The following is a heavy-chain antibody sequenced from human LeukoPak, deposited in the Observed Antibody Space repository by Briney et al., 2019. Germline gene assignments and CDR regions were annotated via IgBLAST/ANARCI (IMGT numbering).Heavy chain of an antibody. CDR1: GFTLSTHW. CDR2: INGDGTTT. J-gene: IGHJ4*02. CDR3: ARRWYTGTYYYFDL. D-gene: IGHD1-26*01. Sequence: PGGSLRLSCAASGFTLSTHWMRWVRQAPGKGLVWVSRINGDGTTTSYADSVKGRFTISRVNAKSTLYLEMDSLRAEDTAIYYCARRWYTGTYYYFDLWGQGTLVTVSS. V-gene: IGHV3-74*01.